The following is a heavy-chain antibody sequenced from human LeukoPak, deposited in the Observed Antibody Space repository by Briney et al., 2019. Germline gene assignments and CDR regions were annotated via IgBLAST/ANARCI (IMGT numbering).Heavy chain of an antibody. CDR2: IYPGDSDT. Sequence: GESLKISCEGSGYSFSTYFIAWVRQMPGKGLEWMGIIYPGDSDTRYSPSFQGQVTISADKSISTAYLQWSSLKASDTAMYYCAVGIDGYKAGDAFDIWGQGTMVTVSS. CDR1: GYSFSTYF. J-gene: IGHJ3*02. D-gene: IGHD5-24*01. V-gene: IGHV5-51*01. CDR3: AVGIDGYKAGDAFDI.